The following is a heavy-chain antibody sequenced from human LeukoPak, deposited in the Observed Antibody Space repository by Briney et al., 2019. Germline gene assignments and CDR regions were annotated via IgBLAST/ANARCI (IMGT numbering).Heavy chain of an antibody. J-gene: IGHJ4*02. Sequence: SETLSLTCTVSGGSISTTNYFWGWIRQPPGKGLEWIGSIHSSGSTHYNPSLKGRVTISIDTSRNQFSLRLSSVTAPDTAVYYCARRGYNYDVDYWGQGILVTVSS. D-gene: IGHD5-18*01. V-gene: IGHV4-39*01. CDR2: IHSSGST. CDR1: GGSISTTNYF. CDR3: ARRGYNYDVDY.